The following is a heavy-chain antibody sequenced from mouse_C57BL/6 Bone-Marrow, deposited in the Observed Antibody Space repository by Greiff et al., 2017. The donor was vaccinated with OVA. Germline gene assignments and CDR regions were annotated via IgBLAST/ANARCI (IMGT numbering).Heavy chain of an antibody. D-gene: IGHD1-1*01. V-gene: IGHV3-6*01. J-gene: IGHJ1*03. Sequence: EVKLQESGPGLVKPSQSLSLTCSVTGYSITSGYYWHWIRQFPGNKLEWMGYISYDGSNNYNPSLKNRISITRDTSKNQFFLKLNSVTTEDTATYYCARGTTVGYFDVWGTGTTVTVSS. CDR3: ARGTTVGYFDV. CDR2: ISYDGSN. CDR1: GYSITSGYY.